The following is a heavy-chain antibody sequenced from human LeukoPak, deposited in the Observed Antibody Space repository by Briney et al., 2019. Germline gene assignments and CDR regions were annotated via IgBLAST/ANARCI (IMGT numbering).Heavy chain of an antibody. CDR3: TTDVRTGDSSSSGYGY. D-gene: IGHD6-6*01. CDR1: GFTFSNAW. J-gene: IGHJ4*02. CDR2: IKSKTDGGTT. Sequence: GGSLRLSCAAPGFTFSNAWMSWVRQAPGKGLEWVGRIKSKTDGGTTDYAAPVKGRFTISRDDSKNTLYLQMNSLKTEDTAVYYCTTDVRTGDSSSSGYGYWGQGTLVTVSS. V-gene: IGHV3-15*01.